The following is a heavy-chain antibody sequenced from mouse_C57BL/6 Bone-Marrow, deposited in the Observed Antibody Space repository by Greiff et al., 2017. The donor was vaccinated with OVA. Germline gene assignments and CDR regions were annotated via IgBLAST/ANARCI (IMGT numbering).Heavy chain of an antibody. Sequence: VKLVESGAELVRPGTSVKMSCKASGYTFTNYWIGWAKQRPGHGLEWIGDIYPGGGYTNYNEKFKGKATLTADKSSSTAYMQFSSLTSEDSAIYYCAREDDSAWFAYWGQGTLVTVSA. V-gene: IGHV1-63*01. CDR2: IYPGGGYT. D-gene: IGHD2-4*01. CDR1: GYTFTNYW. J-gene: IGHJ3*01. CDR3: AREDDSAWFAY.